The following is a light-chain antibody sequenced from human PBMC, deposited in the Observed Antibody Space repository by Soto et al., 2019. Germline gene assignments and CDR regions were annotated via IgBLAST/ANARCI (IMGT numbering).Light chain of an antibody. V-gene: IGLV2-14*01. J-gene: IGLJ1*01. Sequence: AVTQPASVSGSPGQTITISCTGTSSDVGAYNYVSWYQQHPGKAPKLMIYEVSNRPSGVSDRFSGSKSGNTASLTISGLQAADEADYYCSSKRTTASLVFGTGTKVTVL. CDR3: SSKRTTASLV. CDR2: EVS. CDR1: SSDVGAYNY.